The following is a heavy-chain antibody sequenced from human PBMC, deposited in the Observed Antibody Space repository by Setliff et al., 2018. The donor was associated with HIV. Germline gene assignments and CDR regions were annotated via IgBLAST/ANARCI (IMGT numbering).Heavy chain of an antibody. D-gene: IGHD6-13*01. J-gene: IGHJ6*02. CDR3: ARGYSAAGTLYYYGMDV. Sequence: ASVKVSCKASGYTFTSYAMHWVRQAPGQRLEWVGMITPGDGHTNYEQKFQGRVTMTRDTSTSTAYMELRSLRSDDTAVYYCARGYSAAGTLYYYGMDVWGQGTTVTV. CDR2: ITPGDGHT. V-gene: IGHV1-3*01. CDR1: GYTFTSYA.